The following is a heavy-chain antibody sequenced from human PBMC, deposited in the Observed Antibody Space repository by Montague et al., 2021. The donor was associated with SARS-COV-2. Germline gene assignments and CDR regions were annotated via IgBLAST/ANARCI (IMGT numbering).Heavy chain of an antibody. CDR3: ARDPYYDILTGYYNY. V-gene: IGHV3-21*01. D-gene: IGHD3-9*01. CDR1: GFTFSSYS. CDR2: ISSSSSYI. J-gene: IGHJ4*02. Sequence: SLRLSCAASGFTFSSYSMNWVRQAPGKGLEWVSSISSSSSYIYYADSVKGRFTISRDNAKNSLYLQMNSLGAEDTAVYYCARDPYYDILTGYYNYWGQGTLVTVSS.